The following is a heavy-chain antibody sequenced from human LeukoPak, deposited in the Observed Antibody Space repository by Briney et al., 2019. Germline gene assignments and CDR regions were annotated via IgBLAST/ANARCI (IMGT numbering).Heavy chain of an antibody. J-gene: IGHJ4*02. CDR2: IYDSGRA. D-gene: IGHD3-16*01. V-gene: IGHV4-30-4*07. Sequence: SETLSLTCAVSGGSISTGGYSWSWIRQPPGKTLEWIGYIYDSGRAYYNSSLKSRVTISLYTSSNHFSLKLRSVTAADTAVYYCVRDIYDDNNWGQGTLVTVSS. CDR3: VRDIYDDNN. CDR1: GGSISTGGYS.